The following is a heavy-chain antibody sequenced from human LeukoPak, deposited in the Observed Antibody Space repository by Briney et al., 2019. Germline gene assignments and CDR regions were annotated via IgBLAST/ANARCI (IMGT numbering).Heavy chain of an antibody. CDR2: ISSSSGYI. J-gene: IGHJ5*02. D-gene: IGHD4-17*01. CDR3: ARDPGYGDYGGWFDP. V-gene: IGHV3-21*01. Sequence: GGSLRLSCAASGFTFSSYSMNWARQAQGKGLELVSSISSSSGYIYYADSVKGRFTISRDNAKNSLYLQMNSLRAEDTAVYYCARDPGYGDYGGWFDPWGQGTLVTVSS. CDR1: GFTFSSYS.